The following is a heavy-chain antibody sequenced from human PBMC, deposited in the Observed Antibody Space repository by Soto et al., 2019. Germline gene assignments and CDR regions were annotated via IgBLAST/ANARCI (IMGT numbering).Heavy chain of an antibody. CDR1: GFTFKNYA. CDR3: ARPQTTGTTSLYYGMDV. Sequence: GGSLRLSCAASGFTFKNYALHWVRQAPGKGLEWVAVTSYDGSNQFYADSVKGRVTTSRDISKNTLYLHMKSLRTEDTAVYYCARPQTTGTTSLYYGMDVWGQGTTVTVSS. CDR2: TSYDGSNQ. D-gene: IGHD1-1*01. V-gene: IGHV3-30-3*01. J-gene: IGHJ6*02.